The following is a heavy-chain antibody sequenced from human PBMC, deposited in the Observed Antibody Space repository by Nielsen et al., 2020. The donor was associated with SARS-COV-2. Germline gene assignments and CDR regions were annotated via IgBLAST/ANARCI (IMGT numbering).Heavy chain of an antibody. CDR2: FNPDSGGA. V-gene: IGHV1-2*06. CDR3: ARDSSGTYRRVDY. D-gene: IGHD3-22*01. J-gene: IGHJ4*02. CDR1: GGTFNSYT. Sequence: ASVKVSCKASGGTFNSYTFSWVRKAPGQGLEWMGRFNPDSGGAYYAQKFQGRVTMTRDTPISTAYMDLSSLKSDDTAVYYCARDSSGTYRRVDYWGQGTLVTVSS.